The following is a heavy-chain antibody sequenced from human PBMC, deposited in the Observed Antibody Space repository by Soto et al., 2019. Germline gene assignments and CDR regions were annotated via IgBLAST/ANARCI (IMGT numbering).Heavy chain of an antibody. Sequence: SETMSLSYAFDYASFSCYYWSWLRPPPGKGLEWIGEINHSGSTNYNPSLKSRVTISVDTSKNQFSLKLSSVTAADTAVYYCARGAKYYEFGRDNNDYCYGMDDWGQGTTVTVSS. CDR1: YASFSCYY. J-gene: IGHJ6*02. D-gene: IGHD3-3*01. CDR2: INHSGST. CDR3: ARGAKYYEFGRDNNDYCYGMDD. V-gene: IGHV4-34*01.